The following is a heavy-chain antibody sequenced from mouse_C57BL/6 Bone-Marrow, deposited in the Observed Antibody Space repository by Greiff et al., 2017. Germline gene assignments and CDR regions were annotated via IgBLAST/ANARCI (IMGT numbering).Heavy chain of an antibody. CDR3: ARRLGSRDYFDD. CDR1: GFSLSTSGMG. CDR2: IYWDDDK. J-gene: IGHJ2*01. V-gene: IGHV8-12*01. D-gene: IGHD1-1*01. Sequence: QVTLKESGPGILQSSQTLSLTCSFSGFSLSTSGMGVSWLRQPSGKGLEWLAHIYWDDDKRYNPSPNRRLTISKDTSRNQVFLMITSVDTADTATYYCARRLGSRDYFDDWGQGTTLTVSS.